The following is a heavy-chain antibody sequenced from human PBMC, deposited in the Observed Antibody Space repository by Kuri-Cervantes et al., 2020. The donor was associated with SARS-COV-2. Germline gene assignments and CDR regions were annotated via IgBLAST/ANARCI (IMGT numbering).Heavy chain of an antibody. CDR3: ALDYYDSSGRGDY. Sequence: GGSLKLPCAASGFSLSRYTMNWVRQAPGKALEWVSSISGSGSYIYYADSVKGRFTISRDNAKNSLYLQMNSLRAEDTAVYYCALDYYDSSGRGDYWGRGTLVTVSS. CDR1: GFSLSRYT. CDR2: ISGSGSYI. V-gene: IGHV3-21*01. D-gene: IGHD3-22*01. J-gene: IGHJ4*02.